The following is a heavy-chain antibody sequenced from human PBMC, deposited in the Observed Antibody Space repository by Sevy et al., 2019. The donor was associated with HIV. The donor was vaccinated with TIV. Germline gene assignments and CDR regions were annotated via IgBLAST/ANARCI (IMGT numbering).Heavy chain of an antibody. CDR2: IYYSGST. D-gene: IGHD5-18*01. V-gene: IGHV4-39*01. J-gene: IGHJ4*02. CDR1: GGSISSSSYY. Sequence: SETLSLTCTVSGGSISSSSYYWGWIRQPPGKGLEWIGSIYYSGSTYYNPSLKSRVTISVDTSKNQFSLKLSSVTAADTAVYYCARGGGTQLWFELDYWGQGTLVTVSS. CDR3: ARGGGTQLWFELDY.